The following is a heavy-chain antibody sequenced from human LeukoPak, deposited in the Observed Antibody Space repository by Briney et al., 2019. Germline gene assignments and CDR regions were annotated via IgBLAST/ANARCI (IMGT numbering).Heavy chain of an antibody. CDR1: GFTFSSYW. Sequence: GGSLRLSCAASGFTFSSYWMSWVRQAPGKGLEWVANIKQDGSEKYYVDSVKGRFTISRDNAKNSLYLQMNSLRAEDTAVYYCARGSSSWLTNYYYYYMDVWGQGALVTVSS. CDR2: IKQDGSEK. D-gene: IGHD6-13*01. CDR3: ARGSSSWLTNYYYYYMDV. J-gene: IGHJ6*03. V-gene: IGHV3-7*01.